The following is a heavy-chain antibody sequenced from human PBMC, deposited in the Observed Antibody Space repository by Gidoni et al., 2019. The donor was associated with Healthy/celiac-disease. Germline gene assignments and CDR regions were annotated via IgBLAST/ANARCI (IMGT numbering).Heavy chain of an antibody. V-gene: IGHV3-21*01. D-gene: IGHD4-17*01. CDR2: ISSSSSYI. Sequence: EVQLVESGGGLVQPGGSLRLSCAASVFTFCSYSMNWVRQAPGKGLEWVSSISSSSSYIYYADSVKGRFTISRDNAKNSLYLQMNSLRAEDTAVYYCAREAYGDYRGAFDIWGQGTMVTVSS. J-gene: IGHJ3*02. CDR3: AREAYGDYRGAFDI. CDR1: VFTFCSYS.